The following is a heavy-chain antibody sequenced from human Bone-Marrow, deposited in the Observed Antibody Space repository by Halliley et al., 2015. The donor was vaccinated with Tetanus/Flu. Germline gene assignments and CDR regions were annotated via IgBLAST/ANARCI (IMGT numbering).Heavy chain of an antibody. V-gene: IGHV4-39*01. CDR3: ARGLGMDV. D-gene: IGHD3-16*01. Sequence: TLSLTCTVSGGSISSSSYYWGWIRQPPGKGLEWIGSIYDSGRTYYNPSLKSRVTISVDTSKNRFSLKLSSVTAADTAVYYCARGLGMDVWGQGTTVTVSS. CDR2: IYDSGRT. J-gene: IGHJ6*02. CDR1: GGSISSSSYY.